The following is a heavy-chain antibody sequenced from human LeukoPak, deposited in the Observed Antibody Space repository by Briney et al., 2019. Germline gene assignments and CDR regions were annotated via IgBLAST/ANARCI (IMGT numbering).Heavy chain of an antibody. CDR3: ARTDYFWGAFDI. D-gene: IGHD3-16*01. CDR1: GGSFSGYY. V-gene: IGHV4-59*01. CDR2: IYYSGST. Sequence: SETLSLTCAVYGGSFSGYYWSWIRQPPGKGLEWIGYIYYSGSTNYNPSLKSRVTISVDTSKNQFSLKLSSVTAADTAVYYCARTDYFWGAFDIWGQGTMVTVSS. J-gene: IGHJ3*02.